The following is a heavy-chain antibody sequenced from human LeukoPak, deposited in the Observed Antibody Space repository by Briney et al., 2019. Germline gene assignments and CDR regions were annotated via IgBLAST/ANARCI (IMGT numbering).Heavy chain of an antibody. CDR1: GYSFTNSW. Sequence: GESLKISCKGSGYSFTNSWIGWVRQLPGKGLELMGIIYLGDSDVRYSPSFQGQVTISADKSISSAYLQWSSLKVSDTAMYYCARHGGRYSHSIDSWGQGTLVTVSS. CDR2: IYLGDSDV. CDR3: ARHGGRYSHSIDS. D-gene: IGHD1-26*01. V-gene: IGHV5-51*01. J-gene: IGHJ4*02.